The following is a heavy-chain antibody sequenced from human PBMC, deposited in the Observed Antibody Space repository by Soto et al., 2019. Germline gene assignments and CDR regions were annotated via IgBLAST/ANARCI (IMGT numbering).Heavy chain of an antibody. CDR2: IWYDGSNK. J-gene: IGHJ4*02. D-gene: IGHD6-19*01. CDR3: ARDEVWEKNDSSGWYDYFDY. Sequence: GGSLRLSCAASGFTFSSYGMHWVRQAPGKGLEWVAVIWYDGSNKYYADSVKGRFTISRDNSKNTLYLQMNSLRAEDTAVYYCARDEVWEKNDSSGWYDYFDYWGQGTLVTVSS. V-gene: IGHV3-33*01. CDR1: GFTFSSYG.